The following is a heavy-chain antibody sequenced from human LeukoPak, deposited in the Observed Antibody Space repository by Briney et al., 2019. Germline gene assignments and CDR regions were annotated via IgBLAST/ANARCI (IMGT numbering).Heavy chain of an antibody. V-gene: IGHV3-30*04. CDR1: GXTFSNYA. CDR2: ISHHGKDK. J-gene: IGHJ4*02. D-gene: IGHD3-22*01. Sequence: GGSLRLSCAASGXTFSNYAMHWVRQAPGKGLEWVAVISHHGKDKFYADSVKGRFTLSRDTSKNTLSLEMNSLRADDTGVYFCARQPCVSGSSCFLDGWGQGTLVTVSS. CDR3: ARQPCVSGSSCFLDG.